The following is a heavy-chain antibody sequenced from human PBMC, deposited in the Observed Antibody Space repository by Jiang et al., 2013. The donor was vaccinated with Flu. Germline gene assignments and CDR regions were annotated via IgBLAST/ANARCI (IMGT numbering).Heavy chain of an antibody. CDR3: ARGAYDSGWRYFDN. J-gene: IGHJ4*02. CDR1: GFTFSIYW. V-gene: IGHV3-74*01. Sequence: VQLVESGGGLVQPGGSLRLSCAASGFTFSIYWMHWVRQVPGKGLEWVSRMNGDGSSTFYADSVKGRFTISRDNAKNTLYLQMNSLRAEDTAVYYCARGAYDSGWRYFDNWGQGTLVTVSS. D-gene: IGHD3-22*01. CDR2: MNGDGSST.